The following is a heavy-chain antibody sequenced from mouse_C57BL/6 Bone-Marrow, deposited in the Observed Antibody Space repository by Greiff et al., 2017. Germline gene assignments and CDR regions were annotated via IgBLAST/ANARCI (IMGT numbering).Heavy chain of an antibody. CDR1: GYTFTSYW. V-gene: IGHV1-52*01. Sequence: QVQLQQPGAELVRPGSSVKLSCKASGYTFTSYWMHWVKQRPIQGLEWIGNIDPSDSETHYNQKFKDKATLTVDKSSSTAYMQLSSLTSEDSAVYNCARSSGDPSLGDYWGQGTTLTVSS. J-gene: IGHJ2*01. CDR2: IDPSDSET. CDR3: ARSSGDPSLGDY. D-gene: IGHD3-3*01.